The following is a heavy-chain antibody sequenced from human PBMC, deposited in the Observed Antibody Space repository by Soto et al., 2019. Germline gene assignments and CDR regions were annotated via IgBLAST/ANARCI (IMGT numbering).Heavy chain of an antibody. Sequence: ASVKVSCKASGGTFSSYTISWVRQAPGQGLEWMGRIIPILGIANYAQKFQGRVTITADKSTSTAYMELSSLRSEDTAVYYCARDRSIVGASYFDYWGQGTLVTAPQ. CDR1: GGTFSSYT. D-gene: IGHD1-26*01. J-gene: IGHJ4*02. V-gene: IGHV1-69*04. CDR2: IIPILGIA. CDR3: ARDRSIVGASYFDY.